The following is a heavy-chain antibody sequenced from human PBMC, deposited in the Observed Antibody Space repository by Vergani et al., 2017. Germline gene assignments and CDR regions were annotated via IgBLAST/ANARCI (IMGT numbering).Heavy chain of an antibody. Sequence: EVQLVESGGGLVKPGGSLRLSCAASGFTFSSYSMNWVRQAPGKGLEWVSSISSSSSYIYYADSVKGRFTISRDNAKNSLYLQINSLRPEDTAVYYCARDHGYVELVGDAFDIWGQGTMVTVSS. CDR3: ARDHGYVELVGDAFDI. CDR1: GFTFSSYS. J-gene: IGHJ3*02. V-gene: IGHV3-21*01. D-gene: IGHD5-12*01. CDR2: ISSSSSYI.